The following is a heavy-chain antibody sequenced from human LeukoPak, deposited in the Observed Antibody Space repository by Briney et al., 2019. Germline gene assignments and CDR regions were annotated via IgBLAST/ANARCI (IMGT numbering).Heavy chain of an antibody. CDR1: GFTLTNFD. J-gene: IGHJ2*01. Sequence: ASVKVSRKASGFTLTNFDINWVRQATGQGLEWMGWMNSNTGNTGYAQEFQGRVTMTRDTSIGTAYMELTNLRSEDTAVYYCARGRRGSSGPWSWYLDLWGRGTLVTASS. V-gene: IGHV1-8*01. D-gene: IGHD3-22*01. CDR2: MNSNTGNT. CDR3: ARGRRGSSGPWSWYLDL.